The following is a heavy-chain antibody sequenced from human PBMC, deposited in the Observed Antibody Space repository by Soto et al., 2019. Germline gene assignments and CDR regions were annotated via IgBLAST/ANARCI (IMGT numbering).Heavy chain of an antibody. CDR3: ARDPIAVAGTWFDP. CDR2: INHSGST. CDR1: GGSFSGYY. Sequence: SETLSLTCAVYGGSFSGYYWSWIRQPPGKGLEWIGEINHSGSTNYNPSLKSRVTISVDTSKNQFSLKLSSVTAADTAVYYCARDPIAVAGTWFDPWGQGTLVTVSS. J-gene: IGHJ5*02. D-gene: IGHD6-19*01. V-gene: IGHV4-34*01.